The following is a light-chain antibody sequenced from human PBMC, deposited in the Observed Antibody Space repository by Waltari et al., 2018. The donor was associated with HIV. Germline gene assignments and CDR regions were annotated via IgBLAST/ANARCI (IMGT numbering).Light chain of an antibody. CDR1: SSNIGSNA. CDR3: AAWDDSLNDSYV. CDR2: SNN. V-gene: IGLV1-44*01. J-gene: IGLJ1*01. Sequence: QSVLTQPPSASGTPGQRVTISCSGSSSNIGSNAVNWYQQIPGTALKLLIYSNNQRPSGVPDRFSGSKSGTSASLAISGLQSDDEADYYCAAWDDSLNDSYVFGPGTKVTVL.